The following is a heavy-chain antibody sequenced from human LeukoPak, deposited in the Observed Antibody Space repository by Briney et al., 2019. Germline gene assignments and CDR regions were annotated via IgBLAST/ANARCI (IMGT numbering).Heavy chain of an antibody. CDR3: ARPLAAAGTFDY. Sequence: PSETLSLXCTVSGGSISSSSYYWGWIRQPPEKGLEWIGSIYYSGSTYYNPSLKSRVTISVDTSKNQFSLKLSSVTAADTAVYYCARPLAAAGTFDYWGQGTLVTVSS. D-gene: IGHD6-13*01. CDR2: IYYSGST. V-gene: IGHV4-39*01. J-gene: IGHJ4*02. CDR1: GGSISSSSYY.